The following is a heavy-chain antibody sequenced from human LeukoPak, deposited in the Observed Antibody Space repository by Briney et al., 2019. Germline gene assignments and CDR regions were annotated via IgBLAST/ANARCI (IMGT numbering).Heavy chain of an antibody. CDR3: ARRSLWFGEFPDY. J-gene: IGHJ4*02. CDR1: GGSISSSSYY. V-gene: IGHV4-39*01. D-gene: IGHD3-10*01. CDR2: IYYSGST. Sequence: PSETLSLTCTVSGGSISSSSYYWGWIRQPPGKGLEWIGSIYYSGSTYYNPSLKSRVTISVDTSKNQFSLKLSSVTAADTAVYYCARRSLWFGEFPDYWGQGTLVTVSS.